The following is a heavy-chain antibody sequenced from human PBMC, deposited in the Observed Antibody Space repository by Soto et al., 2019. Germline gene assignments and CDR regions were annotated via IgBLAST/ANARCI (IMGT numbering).Heavy chain of an antibody. D-gene: IGHD3-22*01. CDR1: GFSFSSYE. J-gene: IGHJ4*02. V-gene: IGHV3-23*01. CDR3: AKNRGIIMIVES. CDR2: ISDGGDTT. Sequence: PGGSLRLSCAASGFSFSSYEMNWVRQAPGKGLEWVSAISDGGDTTYYADPVKGRFTISRDNSKNTLYLQMDSLRAEDTAVYYCAKNRGIIMIVESWGQGTLVTVSS.